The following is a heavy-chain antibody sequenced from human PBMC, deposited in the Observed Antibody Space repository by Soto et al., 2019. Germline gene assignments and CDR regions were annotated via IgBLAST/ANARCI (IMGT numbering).Heavy chain of an antibody. D-gene: IGHD3-9*01. J-gene: IGHJ3*02. CDR2: IYYSGST. Sequence: ASETLSLTCTASGGSISSYYWSWIRQPPGKGLEWIGYIYYSGSTNYNPSLKSRVTISVDTSKNQFSLKLSSVTAADTAVYYCARWDYDILTGPGAFDIWGQGTMVTVSS. CDR3: ARWDYDILTGPGAFDI. V-gene: IGHV4-59*01. CDR1: GGSISSYY.